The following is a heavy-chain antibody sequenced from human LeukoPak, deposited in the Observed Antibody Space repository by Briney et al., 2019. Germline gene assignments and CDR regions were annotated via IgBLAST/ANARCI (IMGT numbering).Heavy chain of an antibody. Sequence: SETLSLTCTVSGGSISSYYWSWIRQPPGKGLQWIGSIYYSGTTYYNPSLKSRVTISVDTSKNQFSLKLSSVTAADTAVYYCARVSYDSSGTTGRPFDYWGQGTLVTVSS. V-gene: IGHV4-59*05. CDR1: GGSISSYY. CDR2: IYYSGTT. J-gene: IGHJ4*02. CDR3: ARVSYDSSGTTGRPFDY. D-gene: IGHD3-22*01.